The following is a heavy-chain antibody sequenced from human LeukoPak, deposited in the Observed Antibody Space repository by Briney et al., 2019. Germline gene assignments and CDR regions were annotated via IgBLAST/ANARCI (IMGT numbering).Heavy chain of an antibody. CDR1: GFTFSRYG. J-gene: IGHJ3*02. D-gene: IGHD3-22*01. CDR3: ASGDTTGYSGDAFNI. V-gene: IGHV3-33*03. Sequence: GGSLRLTCVASGFTFSRYGMHWVRQAPGKGLEWVAIIWYDGSNKYYADSVKGRFTISRDTSKNTLYLQMDSLRAEDTAVYYCASGDTTGYSGDAFNIWGQGTMVTVSS. CDR2: IWYDGSNK.